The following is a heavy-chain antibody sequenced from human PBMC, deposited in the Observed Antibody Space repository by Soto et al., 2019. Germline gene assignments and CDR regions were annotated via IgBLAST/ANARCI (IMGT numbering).Heavy chain of an antibody. CDR2: IWYDGSNK. D-gene: IGHD2-2*01. Sequence: AGGSLRLSCAASGFTFSSYGMRWVRQAPGKGLEWVAVIWYDGSNKYYADSVKGRFTISRDNSKNTLYLQMNSLRAEDTAVYYCARDPLNCSSTSCYPNWFDPWGQGTLVTVSS. V-gene: IGHV3-33*01. J-gene: IGHJ5*02. CDR3: ARDPLNCSSTSCYPNWFDP. CDR1: GFTFSSYG.